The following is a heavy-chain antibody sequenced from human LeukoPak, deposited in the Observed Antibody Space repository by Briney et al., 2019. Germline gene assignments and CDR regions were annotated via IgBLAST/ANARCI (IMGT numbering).Heavy chain of an antibody. Sequence: ASVKVSCKASGYTFTSYAMHWVRQAPGQRLEWMGWINAGNGNTKYSQKFQGRVTITRDTSASTAYMELSSLRSEDTAVYYCARTWVYGDYQDYFDYWGQGTLVTVSS. CDR3: ARTWVYGDYQDYFDY. J-gene: IGHJ4*02. CDR2: INAGNGNT. D-gene: IGHD4-17*01. CDR1: GYTFTSYA. V-gene: IGHV1-3*01.